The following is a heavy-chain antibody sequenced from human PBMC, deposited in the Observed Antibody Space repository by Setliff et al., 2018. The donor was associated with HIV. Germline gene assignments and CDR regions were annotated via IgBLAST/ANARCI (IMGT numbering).Heavy chain of an antibody. CDR1: GGSISSYY. CDR2: IYSSGST. J-gene: IGHJ4*02. Sequence: SETLSLTCTVSGGSISSYYWSWIRQPPGKGLEWIGNIYSSGSTNYNPSPKSRVTMSVDTSKNQFSLRLTSVTAADTAVYYCARLRLTMIMGVDYFDHWGQGTLVTVSS. CDR3: ARLRLTMIMGVDYFDH. D-gene: IGHD3-22*01. V-gene: IGHV4-4*09.